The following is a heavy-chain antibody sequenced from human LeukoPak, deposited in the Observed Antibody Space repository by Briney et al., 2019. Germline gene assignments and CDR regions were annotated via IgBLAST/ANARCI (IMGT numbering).Heavy chain of an antibody. Sequence: GGSLRHSCAASGFTLSSYGIDSVRQAHGMGMEWQKFLRNDGRNKYYADCVKGRFTMSRDNSKKTLYLQMNSLRAEDSAVYYCAKDTLYWGQRTLVTVSS. CDR1: GFTLSSYG. J-gene: IGHJ4*02. D-gene: IGHD2/OR15-2a*01. V-gene: IGHV3-30*02. CDR2: LRNDGRNK. CDR3: AKDTLY.